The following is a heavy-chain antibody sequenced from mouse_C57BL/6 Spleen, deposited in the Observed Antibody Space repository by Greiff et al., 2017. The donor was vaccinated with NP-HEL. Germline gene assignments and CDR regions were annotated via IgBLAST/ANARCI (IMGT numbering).Heavy chain of an antibody. CDR3: TRWWLLRGGAMDY. J-gene: IGHJ4*01. V-gene: IGHV1-15*01. Sequence: VQLQESGAELVRPGASVTLSCKASGYTFTDYEMHWVKQTPVHGLEWIGAIDPETGGTAYNQKFKGKAILTADKSSSTAYMERRSLTSEDSAVYYCTRWWLLRGGAMDYWGQGTSVTVSS. D-gene: IGHD2-3*01. CDR2: IDPETGGT. CDR1: GYTFTDYE.